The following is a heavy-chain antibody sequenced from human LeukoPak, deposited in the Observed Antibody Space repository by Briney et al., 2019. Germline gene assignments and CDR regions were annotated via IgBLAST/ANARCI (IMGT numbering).Heavy chain of an antibody. Sequence: GGSLRLSCAASGFTLSSYTMIWVRQAPGRGLDGVSSITPSECDTYFADFVKGRCTVFSDNAKNTLYLQMNSLRADDTAVYYCAKDEGVAPTWQWLVRTYYYYRMDLWGQGPTVTVSS. V-gene: IGHV3-23*01. J-gene: IGHJ6*02. CDR3: AKDEGVAPTWQWLVRTYYYYRMDL. CDR1: GFTLSSYT. CDR2: ITPSECDT. D-gene: IGHD6-19*01.